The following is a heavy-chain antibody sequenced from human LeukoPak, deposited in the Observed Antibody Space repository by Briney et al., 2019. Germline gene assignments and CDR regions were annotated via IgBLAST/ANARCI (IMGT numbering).Heavy chain of an antibody. Sequence: PSETLSLTCTVYGGSFSGYYWSSIRQPPGKGLEWIGEINHSGSTNYNPSLKSRVTISVDTSKNQFSLKLSSVTAADTAVYYCARYLLGYCSGGSCYIVGDAFDIWGQGTMVTVSS. D-gene: IGHD2-15*01. CDR1: GGSFSGYY. V-gene: IGHV4-34*01. J-gene: IGHJ3*02. CDR2: INHSGST. CDR3: ARYLLGYCSGGSCYIVGDAFDI.